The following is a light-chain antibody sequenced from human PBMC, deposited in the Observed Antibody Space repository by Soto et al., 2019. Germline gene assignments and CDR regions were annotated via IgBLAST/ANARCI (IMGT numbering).Light chain of an antibody. CDR2: GAS. Sequence: EIVMTQSPATLSVSPGERATLSCRASQSVSSKLAWYQQKPGQAPRLLMYGASTRATGIPARFSGSGSGTEFTLTISSLQSEDFAVYYCQQYNNWPRTFGQGTKVEIK. V-gene: IGKV3D-15*01. CDR1: QSVSSK. J-gene: IGKJ1*01. CDR3: QQYNNWPRT.